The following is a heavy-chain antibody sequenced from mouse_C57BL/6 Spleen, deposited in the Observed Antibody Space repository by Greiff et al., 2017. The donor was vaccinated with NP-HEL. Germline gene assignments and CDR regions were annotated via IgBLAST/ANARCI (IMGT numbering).Heavy chain of an antibody. CDR2: ISVGGSYT. V-gene: IGHV5-4*01. Sequence: EVKLVESGGGLVKPGGSLKLSCAASGFTFSSYAMSWVSQTPEKRLEWVATISVGGSYTYYPHNVKGRFTISRDNAKNNLYLQMSHLKSEDTAMYYCARDTMGCAMDYWGQGTTLTVSS. CDR1: GFTFSSYA. J-gene: IGHJ4*01. CDR3: ARDTMGCAMDY. D-gene: IGHD3-3*01.